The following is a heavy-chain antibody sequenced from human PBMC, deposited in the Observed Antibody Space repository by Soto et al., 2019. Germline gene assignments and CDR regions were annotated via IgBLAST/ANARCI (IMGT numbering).Heavy chain of an antibody. J-gene: IGHJ4*02. CDR2: IWYDGSNK. CDR3: ASSIN. Sequence: LRLSCAASGFPFSSYGMHWVRQAPGKGLDWVGVIWYDGSNKDYAESVKGRFTISRDNSKNMLYLQMNSLRADDTAVYYCASSINWGQGTLVTVSS. CDR1: GFPFSSYG. V-gene: IGHV3-33*03.